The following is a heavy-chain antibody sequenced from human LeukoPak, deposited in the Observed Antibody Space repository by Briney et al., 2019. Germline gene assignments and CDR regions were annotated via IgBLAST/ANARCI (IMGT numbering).Heavy chain of an antibody. CDR3: ARDHGEGFTVLRFLEWTGYMDV. Sequence: GASVKVSRKASGYTFTSYYMHWVRQAPGQGLEWMGIINPSGGSTSYAQKFQGRVTMTRDMSTSTVYMELSSLRSEDTAVYYCARDHGEGFTVLRFLEWTGYMDVWAKGPRSPSP. J-gene: IGHJ6*03. D-gene: IGHD3-3*01. CDR1: GYTFTSYY. V-gene: IGHV1-46*01. CDR2: INPSGGST.